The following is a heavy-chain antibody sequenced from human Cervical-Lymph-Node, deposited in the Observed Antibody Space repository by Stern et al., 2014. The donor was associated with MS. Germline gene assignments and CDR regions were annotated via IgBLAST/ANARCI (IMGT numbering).Heavy chain of an antibody. Sequence: EEQLAESGAVLVQPGAPLTLSCAASGFTFNAYWIHWVRQAPGQGLEWVSRLNSDGSAATFADSVKGRFTVSRDNAKNTMYLQMNSLRVEDTAVYYCVRDPRLASAGSFDSWGQGTLVTVSS. CDR2: LNSDGSAA. CDR3: VRDPRLASAGSFDS. D-gene: IGHD6-13*01. CDR1: GFTFNAYW. J-gene: IGHJ4*02. V-gene: IGHV3-74*01.